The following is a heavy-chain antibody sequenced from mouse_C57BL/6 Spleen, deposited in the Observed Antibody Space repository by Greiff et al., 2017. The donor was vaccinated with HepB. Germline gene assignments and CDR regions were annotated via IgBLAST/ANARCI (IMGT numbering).Heavy chain of an antibody. V-gene: IGHV5-9-1*02. D-gene: IGHD1-1*01. Sequence: EVQRVESGEGLVKPGGSLKLSCAASGFTFSSYAMSWVRQTPEKRLEWVAYISSGGDYIYYADTVKGRFTISRDNARNTLYLQMSSLKSEDTAMYYCTREGVYYGTSWFAYWGQGTLVTVSA. J-gene: IGHJ3*01. CDR1: GFTFSSYA. CDR3: TREGVYYGTSWFAY. CDR2: ISSGGDYI.